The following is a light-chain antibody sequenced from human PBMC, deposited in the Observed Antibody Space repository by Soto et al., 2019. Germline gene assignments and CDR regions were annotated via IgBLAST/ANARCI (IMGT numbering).Light chain of an antibody. V-gene: IGLV2-14*01. CDR3: SSYSSKTPPYV. CDR1: RSDIGGYNY. J-gene: IGLJ1*01. CDR2: EVT. Sequence: QSVLAQPASVSGSPGQSITISCTGGRSDIGGYNYVSWYQQHPGRAPRLLILEVTNRPSGVPDRFSGSKSGNTASLIIRGLQAEDEADYFCSSYSSKTPPYVLGTGTKVTVL.